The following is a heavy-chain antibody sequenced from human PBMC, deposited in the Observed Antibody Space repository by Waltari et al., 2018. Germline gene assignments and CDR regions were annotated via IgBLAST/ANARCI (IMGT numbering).Heavy chain of an antibody. CDR2: VHPGDSDV. CDR3: ASPDY. J-gene: IGHJ4*02. V-gene: IGHV5-51*01. Sequence: EVQFVQSGAELKKPGESLKISCRASGYNFTNYLIGWVRQMPGKGLEWLGTVHPGDSDVRYSPSFHGHITISADKSVSTAYLQLNNLRASDSAIYYCASPDYWGQGTLVTVSS. CDR1: GYNFTNYL.